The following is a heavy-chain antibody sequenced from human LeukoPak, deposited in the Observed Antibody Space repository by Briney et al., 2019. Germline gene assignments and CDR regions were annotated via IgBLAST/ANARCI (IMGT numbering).Heavy chain of an antibody. Sequence: GGSLRLSSAASGFTFSNAWMSWVRQAPGKGLEWVGRIKSKTDGGTTDYAAPVKGRFTISRDDSENTLYLQMNSLKTEDTAVYYCTTVKEWELLGGFDYWGQGTLVTVSS. CDR1: GFTFSNAW. CDR2: IKSKTDGGTT. V-gene: IGHV3-15*01. D-gene: IGHD1-26*01. CDR3: TTVKEWELLGGFDY. J-gene: IGHJ4*02.